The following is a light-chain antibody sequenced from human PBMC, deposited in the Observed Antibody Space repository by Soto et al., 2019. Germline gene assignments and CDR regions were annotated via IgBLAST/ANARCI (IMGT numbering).Light chain of an antibody. CDR3: QQYGGAPFT. J-gene: IGKJ3*01. CDR1: QNVYINS. CDR2: GPS. V-gene: IGKV3-20*01. Sequence: EIVLTQSPRTLSLSPGESATLSCRASQNVYINSLAWFQQKPGQTPRLLIYGPSTRAAGVPDRFTGSGSGADFALTITSLEPEDFAMYYCQQYGGAPFTIGPGTRV.